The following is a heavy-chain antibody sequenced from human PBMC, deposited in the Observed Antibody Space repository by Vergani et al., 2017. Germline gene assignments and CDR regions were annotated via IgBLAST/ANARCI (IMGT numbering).Heavy chain of an antibody. CDR3: AREVSALWFGGSVSCCGMDV. D-gene: IGHD3-10*01. V-gene: IGHV1-69*18. CDR2: IIPIFGTA. CDR1: GGTFSSYA. Sequence: QVQLVQSGAEVKKPGSSVKVSCKASGGTFSSYAISWVRQAPGQGLEWMGRIIPIFGTANYAQKFQGRVTITADESTSTAYMELSSLRSEDTAVYYCAREVSALWFGGSVSCCGMDVWGQGTTVTVSS. J-gene: IGHJ6*02.